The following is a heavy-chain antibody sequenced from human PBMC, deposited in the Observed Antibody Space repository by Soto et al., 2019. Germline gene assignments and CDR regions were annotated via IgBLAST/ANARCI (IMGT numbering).Heavy chain of an antibody. CDR1: GFTFSSYA. J-gene: IGHJ4*02. D-gene: IGHD6-13*01. CDR3: AKDKRGITAAPDY. Sequence: PGGSLRLSCAASGFTFSSYAMSWVRQAPGKGLEWVSGISGSGDTTYYADSVKGRFTISRDNSKNTLYLQMNSLRAEDTAIYYCAKDKRGITAAPDYWGQGTLVTVSS. CDR2: ISGSGDTT. V-gene: IGHV3-23*01.